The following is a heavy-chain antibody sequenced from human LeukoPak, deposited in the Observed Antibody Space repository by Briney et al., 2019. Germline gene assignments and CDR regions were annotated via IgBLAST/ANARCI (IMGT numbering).Heavy chain of an antibody. Sequence: ASVKVSCKVSGYTLTELSMHWVRQAPGQGLEWMGWINPNSGGTNYAQKFQGRVTMTRDTSISTAYMELSRLRSDDTAVYYCARERGIAAAGTPVYWGQGTLVTVSS. CDR1: GYTLTELS. V-gene: IGHV1-2*02. J-gene: IGHJ4*02. CDR2: INPNSGGT. CDR3: ARERGIAAAGTPVY. D-gene: IGHD6-13*01.